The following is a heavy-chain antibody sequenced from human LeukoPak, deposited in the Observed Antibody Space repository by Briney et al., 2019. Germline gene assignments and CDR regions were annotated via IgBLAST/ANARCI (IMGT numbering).Heavy chain of an antibody. Sequence: ASVKVSCKASGYTFTGYYMHWVRQAPGQGLEWMGWINPNSGGTNYAQKFQGRVTMTRDTSISTAYMELSSLRSEDTAVYYCARVSRAYCSGGSCYFRNWFDPWGQGTLVTVSS. CDR2: INPNSGGT. CDR3: ARVSRAYCSGGSCYFRNWFDP. V-gene: IGHV1-2*02. J-gene: IGHJ5*02. D-gene: IGHD2-15*01. CDR1: GYTFTGYY.